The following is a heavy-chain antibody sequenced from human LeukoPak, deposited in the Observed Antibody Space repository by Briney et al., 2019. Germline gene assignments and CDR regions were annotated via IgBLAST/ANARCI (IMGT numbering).Heavy chain of an antibody. J-gene: IGHJ4*02. V-gene: IGHV3-7*01. CDR3: ARNHSIAVAGDYFDY. CDR2: IKQDGSEK. CDR1: GFTFSSYW. Sequence: GRSLGLSCAASGFTFSSYWMSWVRQAPGKGLEWVANIKQDGSEKYYVDSVKGRFTISRDNAKNSLYLQMNSLRAEDTAVYYCARNHSIAVAGDYFDYWGQGTLVTVSS. D-gene: IGHD6-19*01.